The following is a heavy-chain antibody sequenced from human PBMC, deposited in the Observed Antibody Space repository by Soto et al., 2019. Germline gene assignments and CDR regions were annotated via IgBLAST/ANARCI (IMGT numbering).Heavy chain of an antibody. V-gene: IGHV1-8*01. CDR1: GYTFTSYD. J-gene: IGHJ4*02. CDR2: MNPNSGNT. D-gene: IGHD4-17*01. Sequence: QVQLVQSGAEVKKPGASVKVSCKASGYTFTSYDINWVRQATGQGLEWMGWMNPNSGNTGYAQKFQGRVTMTRNTSXXTAYMELSSLRSEDTAVYYCARLVSNDYGDYHFDYWGQGTLVTVSS. CDR3: ARLVSNDYGDYHFDY.